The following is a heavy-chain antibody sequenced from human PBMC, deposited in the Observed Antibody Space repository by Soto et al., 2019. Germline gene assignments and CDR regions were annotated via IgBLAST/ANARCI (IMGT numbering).Heavy chain of an antibody. V-gene: IGHV4-34*01. D-gene: IGHD6-13*01. CDR3: AGGHFRSWYYCNSGWFDP. CDR2: ITPTGST. CDR1: GGSFSGYS. J-gene: IGHJ5*02. Sequence: SETLSLTCAVSGGSFSGYSWSWIRQPPGEGLEWIGEITPTGSTTYNPSLKSRVTIAEDTTKNQFSLKLSSVAAADTAVYYCAGGHFRSWYYCNSGWFDPWGQGTLVTVSS.